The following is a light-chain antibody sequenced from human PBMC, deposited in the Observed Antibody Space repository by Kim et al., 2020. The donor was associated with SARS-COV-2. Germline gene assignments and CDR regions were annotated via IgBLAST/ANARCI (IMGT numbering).Light chain of an antibody. CDR3: SSYTSSSTVV. J-gene: IGLJ2*01. V-gene: IGLV2-14*03. CDR2: SVS. CDR1: SSDVGGYNY. Sequence: GQSITSSCTGTSSDVGGYNYVSWYQQHPGKAPKLMIYSVSHRPSGVSNRFSGSKSGNTASQTISGLQAEDEADYYCSSYTSSSTVVFGGGTQLTVL.